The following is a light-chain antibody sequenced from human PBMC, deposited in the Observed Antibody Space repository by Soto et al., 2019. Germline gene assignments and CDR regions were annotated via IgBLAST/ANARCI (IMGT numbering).Light chain of an antibody. CDR1: SSDIGSYDL. Sequence: QSVLTQPASVSGSRGQSITISCTGTSSDIGSYDLVSWYQQHPGTAPKLIIYEVTKRPSGVSTRFSGSKSGNTASLTISGLQAVDEADYYCCSFADFTYVFGTGTNVTVL. J-gene: IGLJ1*01. CDR2: EVT. V-gene: IGLV2-23*02. CDR3: CSFADFTYV.